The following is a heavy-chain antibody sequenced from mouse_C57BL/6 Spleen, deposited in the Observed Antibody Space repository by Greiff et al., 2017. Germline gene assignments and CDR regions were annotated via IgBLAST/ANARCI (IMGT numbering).Heavy chain of an antibody. J-gene: IGHJ2*01. D-gene: IGHD2-3*01. V-gene: IGHV5-17*01. CDR1: GFTFSDYG. CDR2: ISSGSSTI. CDR3: ARLMMGRSCDY. Sequence: EVKVVESGGGLVKPGGSLKLSCAASGFTFSDYGMHWVRQAPEKGLEWVAYISSGSSTIYYADTVKGRFTISRDNAKNTLFLQMTSLRSEDTAMYYCARLMMGRSCDYWGQGTTLTVSS.